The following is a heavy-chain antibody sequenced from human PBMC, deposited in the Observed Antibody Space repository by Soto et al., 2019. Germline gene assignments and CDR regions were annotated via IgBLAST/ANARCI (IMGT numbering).Heavy chain of an antibody. CDR3: ASSGGGSLAFDY. CDR2: IYYSGST. J-gene: IGHJ4*02. D-gene: IGHD3-16*01. V-gene: IGHV4-39*01. CDR1: GGSISSSSYY. Sequence: SETLSLTCTVSGGSISSSSYYWGWIRQPPGKGLEWIGSIYYSGSTYYNPSLKSRVTISVDTSKNQFSLKLSSVTAADTAVYYCASSGGGSLAFDYWGQGTLVTVSS.